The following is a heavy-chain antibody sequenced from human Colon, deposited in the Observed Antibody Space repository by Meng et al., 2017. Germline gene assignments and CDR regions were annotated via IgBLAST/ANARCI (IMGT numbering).Heavy chain of an antibody. Sequence: SETLSLTCTVSGASVGGDYRSWIRQPPGKGLEWIGYIYNAGSTNYNPSLKSGVTISIDTSKSQFSLELSSVTAADAAVYYCARGPPAASWGPGTLVTVSS. CDR3: ARGPPAAS. D-gene: IGHD2-15*01. V-gene: IGHV4-59*02. CDR1: GASVGGDY. CDR2: IYNAGST. J-gene: IGHJ5*02.